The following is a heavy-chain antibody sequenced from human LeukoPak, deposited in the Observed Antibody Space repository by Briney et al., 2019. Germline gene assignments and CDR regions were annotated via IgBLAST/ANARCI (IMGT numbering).Heavy chain of an antibody. Sequence: GASVKVSCKASGYTFTGYYMHWVRQAPGQGLEWMRWINPNSGGTNYAQKFQGRVAMTRDTSISTAYMELSRLRSDDTAVYYCARATVATFYYMDVWGKGTTVTVSS. CDR2: INPNSGGT. D-gene: IGHD1/OR15-1a*01. J-gene: IGHJ6*03. CDR3: ARATVATFYYMDV. CDR1: GYTFTGYY. V-gene: IGHV1-2*02.